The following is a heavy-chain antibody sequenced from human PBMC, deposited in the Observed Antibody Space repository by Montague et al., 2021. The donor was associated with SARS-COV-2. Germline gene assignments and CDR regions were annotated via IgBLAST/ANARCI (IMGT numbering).Heavy chain of an antibody. CDR2: IYDSGST. CDR1: GGSISSSNYY. V-gene: IGHV4-39*02. CDR3: ARRGRKLLPVATTIGGFDI. Sequence: SETLSLTCTVSGGSISSSNYYWDWIRQPPGKGLEWIGSIYDSGSTYYNPSLKSRVTISVDTSKNHFSLKLSSVTAADTAVYYCARRGRKLLPVATTIGGFDIWGKGKMVTVSS. D-gene: IGHD5-12*01. J-gene: IGHJ3*02.